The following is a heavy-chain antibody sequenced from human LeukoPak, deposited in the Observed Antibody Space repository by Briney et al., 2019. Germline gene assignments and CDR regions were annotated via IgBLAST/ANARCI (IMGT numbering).Heavy chain of an antibody. CDR3: ARFYPGATNTFGI. J-gene: IGHJ3*02. CDR2: INPYSGDT. CDR1: GYTFTGYY. V-gene: IGHV1-2*02. D-gene: IGHD1-26*01. Sequence: ASVKVSCKASGYTFTGYYIHWVRQPPGQGLEWVGWINPYSGDTNYAQKFQGRVTMTRDTSISTAYMELSRLRSDDTAVYYCARFYPGATNTFGIWGQGTMVTVSS.